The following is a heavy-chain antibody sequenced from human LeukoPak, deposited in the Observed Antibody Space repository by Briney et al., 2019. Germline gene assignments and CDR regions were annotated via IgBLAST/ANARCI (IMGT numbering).Heavy chain of an antibody. CDR2: IYYSGST. J-gene: IGHJ5*02. D-gene: IGHD3-22*01. V-gene: IGHV4-39*07. CDR1: GGSISTSSYY. Sequence: SETLSLTCTVSGGSISTSSYYWGWIRQPPGKGLECIGDIYYSGSTYYNPSLKSRVTISVDTSKNQFSLKLSSVTAADTAVYYCARRWWLLLGANWFDPWGQGTLVTVSS. CDR3: ARRWWLLLGANWFDP.